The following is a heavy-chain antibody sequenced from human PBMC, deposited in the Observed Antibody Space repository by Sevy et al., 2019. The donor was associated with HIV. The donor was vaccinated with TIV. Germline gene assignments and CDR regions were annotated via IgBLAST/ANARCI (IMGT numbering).Heavy chain of an antibody. D-gene: IGHD5-12*01. CDR2: ISYAGDTK. Sequence: GGSLRLSCAASGFNFRTHAMHWVRHAPGRGLEWVAVISYAGDTKYNTDSVKGRFTISRDNSKNTLFLQMNSLRPEDTAMYYCARDSGYSPYDYPGNYWGQGTLVTVSS. CDR1: GFNFRTHA. V-gene: IGHV3-30-3*01. J-gene: IGHJ4*02. CDR3: ARDSGYSPYDYPGNY.